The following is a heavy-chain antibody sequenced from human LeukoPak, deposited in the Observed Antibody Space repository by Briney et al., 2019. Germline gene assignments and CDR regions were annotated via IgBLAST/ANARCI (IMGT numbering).Heavy chain of an antibody. V-gene: IGHV1-46*01. CDR1: GYTFTSYY. Sequence: ASVKVSCKAPGYTFTSYYMHWVRQAPGQGLEWMGIINPSGGSTSYAQKFQGRVTMTRDTSTSTVYMELSSLRSEDTAVYYCARDFPAAGDFDYWGQGTLVTVSS. D-gene: IGHD6-13*01. CDR2: INPSGGST. J-gene: IGHJ4*02. CDR3: ARDFPAAGDFDY.